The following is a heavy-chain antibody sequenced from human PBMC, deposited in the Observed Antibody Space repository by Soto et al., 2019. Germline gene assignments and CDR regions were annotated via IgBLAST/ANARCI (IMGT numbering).Heavy chain of an antibody. Sequence: GGSLRLSCAASGFTFSSYSMNWVRQAPGRGLECVSYISGSSGTKYYADSVKGRFTISRDNAKNSLSLQMNSLRDEDTAVYYCARVYSYAVDVLGQGTTVTVSS. CDR2: ISGSSGTK. CDR3: ARVYSYAVDV. CDR1: GFTFSSYS. J-gene: IGHJ6*02. V-gene: IGHV3-48*02.